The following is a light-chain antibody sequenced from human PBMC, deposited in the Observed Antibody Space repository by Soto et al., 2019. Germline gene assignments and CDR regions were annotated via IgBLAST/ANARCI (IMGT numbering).Light chain of an antibody. CDR1: QGISSY. Sequence: DIPLTQSPSFLSASVGDRVTITCRASQGISSYLAWYQQKPGKAPKFLIYAASTLQSGVPSRFSGSGSGTEFTLTISRLQPEDFATYYCQKLNNYPITFGQGTRLEMK. V-gene: IGKV1-9*01. J-gene: IGKJ5*01. CDR2: AAS. CDR3: QKLNNYPIT.